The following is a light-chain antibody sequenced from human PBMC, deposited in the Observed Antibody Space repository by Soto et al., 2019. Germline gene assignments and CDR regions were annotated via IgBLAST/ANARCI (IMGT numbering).Light chain of an antibody. Sequence: EIVLTQSPGTLSLSPGERATLSCRASQSVSSSYLAWYQQKPGKAPRLLIYGASSRATGIPDTFSGSKSGTDFTLTITRLEPEDFAMYYCQQYGSSPYTFGQGTKLEIK. J-gene: IGKJ2*01. CDR2: GAS. CDR1: QSVSSSY. CDR3: QQYGSSPYT. V-gene: IGKV3-20*01.